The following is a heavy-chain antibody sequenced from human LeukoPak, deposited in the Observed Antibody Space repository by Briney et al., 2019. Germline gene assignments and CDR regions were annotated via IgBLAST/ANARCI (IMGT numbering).Heavy chain of an antibody. Sequence: SVKVSCKASGGTFSSYAISWVRQAPGQGLEWMGGIIPIFGTANYAQKFQGRVTITADESTSTAYMELSSLRSEDTAVYYCARQLELELHAFDIWGQGTMVTVSS. CDR2: IIPIFGTA. CDR1: GGTFSSYA. V-gene: IGHV1-69*13. J-gene: IGHJ3*02. CDR3: ARQLELELHAFDI. D-gene: IGHD1-7*01.